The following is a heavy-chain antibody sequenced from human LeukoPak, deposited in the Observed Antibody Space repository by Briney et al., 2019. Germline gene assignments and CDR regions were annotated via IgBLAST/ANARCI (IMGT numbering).Heavy chain of an antibody. CDR1: VFTFSSYD. V-gene: IGHV3-13*01. CDR3: AREGYDILTGDYYYGMDV. D-gene: IGHD3-9*01. Sequence: GGSLRLSCAASVFTFSSYDMHWVRQARGKGLEWVSAIGTAGDTYYPGSVKGRFTISRENAKNSLYLQMNSLRAGDTAVYYCAREGYDILTGDYYYGMDVWGQGTTVTVSS. CDR2: IGTAGDT. J-gene: IGHJ6*02.